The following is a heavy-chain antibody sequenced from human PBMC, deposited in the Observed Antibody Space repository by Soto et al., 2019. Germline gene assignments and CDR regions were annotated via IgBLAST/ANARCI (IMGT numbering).Heavy chain of an antibody. D-gene: IGHD3-10*01. CDR1: GFTFSSYG. Sequence: QVQLVESGGGVVQPGRSLRLSCAASGFTFSSYGMHWVRQAPGKGLEWVAVIWYDGSNKYYADSVKGRFTISRDNSKNTLYLQMNSLRAEDTAVYYCARDSAASITMVRGPTMWFDSYFDYWGQGTLVTVSS. J-gene: IGHJ4*02. V-gene: IGHV3-33*01. CDR3: ARDSAASITMVRGPTMWFDSYFDY. CDR2: IWYDGSNK.